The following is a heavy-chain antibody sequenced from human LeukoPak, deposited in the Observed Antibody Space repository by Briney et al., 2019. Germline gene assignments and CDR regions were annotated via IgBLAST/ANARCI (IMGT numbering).Heavy chain of an antibody. D-gene: IGHD1-26*01. Sequence: SQTLSLTCTVSGGSISGGGYYWSWIRQHPGKGLEWIGHIYYSGSTYYNPSLKSRVTISVDTSKNQFSLKLSSVTAADTAVYYCTALAGAEVTNWFDPWGQGTLVTVSS. CDR3: TALAGAEVTNWFDP. V-gene: IGHV4-31*03. J-gene: IGHJ5*02. CDR1: GGSISGGGYY. CDR2: IYYSGST.